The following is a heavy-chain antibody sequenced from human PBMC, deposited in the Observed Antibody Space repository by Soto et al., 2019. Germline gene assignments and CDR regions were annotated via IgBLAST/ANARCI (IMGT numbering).Heavy chain of an antibody. CDR1: GCIFRNYW. CDR2: IKPDGSEK. J-gene: IGHJ4*02. Sequence: PGGSLRLCCAASGCIFRNYWMSWVRQAPGKGLEWVASIKPDGSEKYYVDSVKGRFTISRDNAKNSLYLQMNSLRDEDTAVYYCAKLRGSTTIYDYWGQGTLVTVSS. V-gene: IGHV3-7*01. CDR3: AKLRGSTTIYDY. D-gene: IGHD1-1*01.